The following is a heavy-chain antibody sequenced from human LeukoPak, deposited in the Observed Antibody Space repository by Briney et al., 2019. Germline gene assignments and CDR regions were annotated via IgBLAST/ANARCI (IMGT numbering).Heavy chain of an antibody. J-gene: IGHJ4*02. Sequence: PSETLSLTCTVSGYSISSGYYWGWIRQPPGEGLEWIGSIYHSGRTYYNPSLKSRVTISLDTSKNQFSLKLSSVTAADTAVYYCARSSSGYLRYYFDYWGQGTLVTVSS. D-gene: IGHD3-22*01. CDR1: GYSISSGYY. CDR2: IYHSGRT. CDR3: ARSSSGYLRYYFDY. V-gene: IGHV4-38-2*02.